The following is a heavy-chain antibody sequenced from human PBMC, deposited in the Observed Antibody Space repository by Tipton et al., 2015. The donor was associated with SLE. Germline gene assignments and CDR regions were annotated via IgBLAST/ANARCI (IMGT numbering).Heavy chain of an antibody. CDR2: IYYSGST. Sequence: TLSLTCTVSGGSISSSSYYWGWIRQPPGKGLEWIGSIYYSGSTYYNPSLKSRVTISVDTSKNQFSLKLSSVTAAGTAVYYCARQWGDSSSSGDYWGQGTLVTVSS. D-gene: IGHD6-6*01. J-gene: IGHJ4*02. CDR1: GGSISSSSYY. CDR3: ARQWGDSSSSGDY. V-gene: IGHV4-39*07.